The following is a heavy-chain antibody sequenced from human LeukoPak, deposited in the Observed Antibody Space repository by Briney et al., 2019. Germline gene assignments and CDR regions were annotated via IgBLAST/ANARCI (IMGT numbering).Heavy chain of an antibody. CDR2: IFGSGGSA. J-gene: IGHJ4*02. CDR1: GITLSNYG. Sequence: PGGPLRLSCAVSGITLSNYGMSWVRQAPGKGLEWISGIFGSGGSAHYADSVKGRFTISRDNSKNTVYLQLDSLRVEDTAVYYCGKTTVGYSSGRYPGWPVDYWGQGALVTVSS. CDR3: GKTTVGYSSGRYPGWPVDY. V-gene: IGHV3-23*01. D-gene: IGHD2-15*01.